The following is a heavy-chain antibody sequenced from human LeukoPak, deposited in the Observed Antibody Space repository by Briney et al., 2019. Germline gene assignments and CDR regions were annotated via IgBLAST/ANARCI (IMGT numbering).Heavy chain of an antibody. V-gene: IGHV1-69*13. CDR2: IIPIFGTA. CDR1: GGAFSSYA. Sequence: SVTVSCTASGGAFSSYAISWVRQAPGQGLEWMGGIIPIFGTANYAQKFQGRVTITADESTSTAYMELSSLRSEDTAVYYCASANAPYYYDSSGPYGGGFDYWGQGTLVTVSS. J-gene: IGHJ4*02. CDR3: ASANAPYYYDSSGPYGGGFDY. D-gene: IGHD3-22*01.